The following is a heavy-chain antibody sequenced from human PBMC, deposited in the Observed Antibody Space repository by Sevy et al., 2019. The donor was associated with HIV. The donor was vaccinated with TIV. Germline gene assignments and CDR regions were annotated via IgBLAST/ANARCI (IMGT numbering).Heavy chain of an antibody. CDR1: GGSISSGGYS. CDR3: ATHYGDYNYFDY. CDR2: ISHSGST. D-gene: IGHD4-17*01. Sequence: SESLSLTCAVSGGSISSGGYSWSWIRQPPGKGLEWIGYISHSGSTYYNPSLKSRVTISVDRSKNQFSLKLSSVTAADTAVYYCATHYGDYNYFDYWGQGTLVTVSS. V-gene: IGHV4-30-2*01. J-gene: IGHJ4*02.